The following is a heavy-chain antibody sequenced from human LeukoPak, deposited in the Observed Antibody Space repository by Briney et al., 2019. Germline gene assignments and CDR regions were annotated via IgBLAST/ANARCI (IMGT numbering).Heavy chain of an antibody. CDR2: VYYSGTT. D-gene: IGHD6-19*01. Sequence: SETLSLTCTVSGGSISSGSHYLGWIRQPPGKGLEWIGSVYYSGTTYYSPSVKGRVTISLDKSKDQLSLKLNFVTAADTAVYFCARQDLAVSGIDSWGQGTLVTVSS. J-gene: IGHJ4*02. CDR3: ARQDLAVSGIDS. CDR1: GGSISSGSHY. V-gene: IGHV4-39*01.